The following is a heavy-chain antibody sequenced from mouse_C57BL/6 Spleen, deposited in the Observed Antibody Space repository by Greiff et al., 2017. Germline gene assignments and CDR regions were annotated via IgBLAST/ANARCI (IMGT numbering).Heavy chain of an antibody. CDR3: ARDYYSNYGGFAY. Sequence: VQLQQSGAELVKPGASVKMSCKASGYTFTTYPIEWMKQNHGKSLEWIGNFHPYNDDTKYNEKFKGKATLTVEKSSSTFYLELSRLTSDDSAVYYCARDYYSNYGGFAYWGQGTLVTVSA. CDR2: FHPYNDDT. CDR1: GYTFTTYP. J-gene: IGHJ3*01. V-gene: IGHV1-47*01. D-gene: IGHD2-5*01.